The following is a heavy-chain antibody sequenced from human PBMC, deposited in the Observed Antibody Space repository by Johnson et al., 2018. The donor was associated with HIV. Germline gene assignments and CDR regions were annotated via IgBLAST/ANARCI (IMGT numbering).Heavy chain of an antibody. CDR1: GSTFSSYA. Sequence: VQPVESGGGLVQPGASLPFPCSVSGSTFSSYAMSWVRQAPGQGLVWVSATSGSGGSTYYADSVRGRFTISRDNAKNSLYLQMNSLRVEDTALYYCVRVGGNGNYFFDPFDMWGQGTMVTVSS. CDR2: TSGSGGST. J-gene: IGHJ3*02. V-gene: IGHV3-23*04. D-gene: IGHD1-26*01. CDR3: VRVGGNGNYFFDPFDM.